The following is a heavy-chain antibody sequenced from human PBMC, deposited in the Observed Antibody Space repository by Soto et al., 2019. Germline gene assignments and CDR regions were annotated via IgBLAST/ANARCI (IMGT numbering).Heavy chain of an antibody. Sequence: DVQLVASGGGLVKPGGSLRLSCVASGPTFSTYGMNWIRQPPGKGLEWVSSITSSGSYIHYADSVPGRFTVSRDNAKNSMYLHMNSLRVEDTAVYFCARDESAGSSTSNWGQGTLVTVSS. CDR2: ITSSGSYI. V-gene: IGHV3-21*01. J-gene: IGHJ4*02. CDR3: ARDESAGSSTSN. D-gene: IGHD2-2*01. CDR1: GPTFSTYG.